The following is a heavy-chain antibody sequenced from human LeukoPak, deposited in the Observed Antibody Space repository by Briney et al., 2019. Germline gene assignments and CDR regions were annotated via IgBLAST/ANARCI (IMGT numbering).Heavy chain of an antibody. V-gene: IGHV4-39*01. CDR1: GSSISSISYY. Sequence: SETLSLTCTVSGSSISSISYYRGWIRQPPGKGLEWIGSMYYSGSTFYNPSLKSRVTISVDTSKNQFSLKLSSVTAADTAVYYCASQHRIAAVGTWFDPWGQGTLVTVSS. CDR3: ASQHRIAAVGTWFDP. J-gene: IGHJ5*02. CDR2: MYYSGST. D-gene: IGHD6-13*01.